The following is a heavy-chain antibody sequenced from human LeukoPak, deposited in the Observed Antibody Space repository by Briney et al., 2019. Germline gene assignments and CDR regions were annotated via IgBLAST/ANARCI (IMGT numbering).Heavy chain of an antibody. CDR3: ARDLDWAFDY. Sequence: PGGSLRLSCATSGFSFSSFALNWVRQAPGKGLEFVAHINRDATFPSYADPVRGRFTISRDNADNSLFLQMSSLRDGDAAVYYCARDLDWAFDYWGQGTLVAVSS. V-gene: IGHV3-48*02. CDR1: GFSFSSFA. D-gene: IGHD3/OR15-3a*01. J-gene: IGHJ4*02. CDR2: INRDATFP.